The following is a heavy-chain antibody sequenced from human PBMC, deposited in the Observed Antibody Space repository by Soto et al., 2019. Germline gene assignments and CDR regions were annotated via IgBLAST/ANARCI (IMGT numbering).Heavy chain of an antibody. D-gene: IGHD2-15*01. CDR2: IYYSGST. CDR3: ARVGSSGDTPGHIDV. CDR1: GGSISSYY. V-gene: IGHV4-59*01. J-gene: IGHJ4*02. Sequence: SATLSLTCTFSGGSISSYYWSWIRQPPGKGLEWIGYIYYSGSTNYNPSLKSRVTISVDTSKNQFSLKLSSVTAADTAVYYCARVGSSGDTPGHIDVRGTGTRVTFAS.